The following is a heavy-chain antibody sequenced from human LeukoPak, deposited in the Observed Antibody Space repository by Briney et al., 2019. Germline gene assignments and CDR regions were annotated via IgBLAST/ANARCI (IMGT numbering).Heavy chain of an antibody. Sequence: PGGSLRLSCAASGFTFSDYYMSWVRQAPGKGLEWVSVIYSGGSTYYADSVKGRFTISRDNSKNTLYLQMNSLRAEDTAVYYCARASLTGYYGLDYWGQGTLVTVSS. CDR1: GFTFSDYY. V-gene: IGHV3-53*01. J-gene: IGHJ4*02. CDR3: ARASLTGYYGLDY. CDR2: IYSGGST. D-gene: IGHD3-9*01.